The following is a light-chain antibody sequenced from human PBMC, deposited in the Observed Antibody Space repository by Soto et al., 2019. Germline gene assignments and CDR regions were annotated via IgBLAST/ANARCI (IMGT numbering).Light chain of an antibody. CDR2: DTS. V-gene: IGKV3-11*01. CDR1: QSVSSY. CDR3: QQRYDWPLT. Sequence: EIVLTQSPATLSLSPGERGTLSCRASQSVSSYLAWYQQKPGGAPRLLMYDTSNRATGIPARFSGSGSGTDFTLTISSLEPEDFAVYYCQQRYDWPLTFGGGTKVELK. J-gene: IGKJ4*01.